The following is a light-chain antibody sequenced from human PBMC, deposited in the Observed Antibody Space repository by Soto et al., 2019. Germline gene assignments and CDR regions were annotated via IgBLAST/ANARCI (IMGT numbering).Light chain of an antibody. CDR3: QQFNSWPRT. Sequence: IQLTQSPSSLSASVGDRVTVTCRASQGVGTYLVWYQQKRGKAPTVLIYASSTMHTGIPSRFSGSGSGTDFSLTISSLQPEDFAAYYCQQFNSWPRTFGQGTKVDIK. CDR1: QGVGTY. J-gene: IGKJ1*01. V-gene: IGKV1-9*01. CDR2: ASS.